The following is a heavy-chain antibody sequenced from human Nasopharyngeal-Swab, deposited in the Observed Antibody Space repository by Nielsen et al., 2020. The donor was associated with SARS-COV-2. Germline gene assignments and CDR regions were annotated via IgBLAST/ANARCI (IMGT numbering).Heavy chain of an antibody. CDR3: AREAAAGIVYGMDV. Sequence: SVTVSCKASGYTFTSYAMNWVRQAPGQGLEWMGWINTNTGNPTYAQGFTGRFVFSLDTSVSTAYLQISSLKAEETAVYYCAREAAAGIVYGMDVWGQGTTVTVSS. V-gene: IGHV7-4-1*02. CDR2: INTNTGNP. J-gene: IGHJ6*02. CDR1: GYTFTSYA. D-gene: IGHD6-13*01.